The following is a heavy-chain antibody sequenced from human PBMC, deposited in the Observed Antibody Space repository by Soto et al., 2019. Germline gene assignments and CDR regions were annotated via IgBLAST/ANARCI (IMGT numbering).Heavy chain of an antibody. V-gene: IGHV3-30*03. Sequence: PGGSLRLSCAASESTFSNSGMHWVRQAPGKGLKWVAVISSDGSDKYYADSVKGRFTISRDNSKNTLYLQMNSLRPEDTAVYYCARAPRGFSAYDASLQIDTWGQGTLVP. CDR1: ESTFSNSG. CDR2: ISSDGSDK. J-gene: IGHJ5*02. D-gene: IGHD5-12*01. CDR3: ARAPRGFSAYDASLQIDT.